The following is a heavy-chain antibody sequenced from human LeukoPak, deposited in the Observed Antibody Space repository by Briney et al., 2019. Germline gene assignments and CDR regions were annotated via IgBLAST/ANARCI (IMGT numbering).Heavy chain of an antibody. CDR3: AKVRRMEWMTPLSDDFDV. V-gene: IGHV3-30*04. Sequence: GGSLRLSCAASGFNFNRFAMHWVRQVPGRGLERVAVISSDSSNKNYVESVRGRFTISRENSVNTLYLEMNTLTTDDAGVYYCAKVRRMEWMTPLSDDFDVWGQGTMVTVSS. CDR2: ISSDSSNK. CDR1: GFNFNRFA. J-gene: IGHJ3*01. D-gene: IGHD3-3*01.